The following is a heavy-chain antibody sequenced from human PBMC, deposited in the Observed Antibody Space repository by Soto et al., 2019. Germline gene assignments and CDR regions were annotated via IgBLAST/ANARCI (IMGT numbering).Heavy chain of an antibody. Sequence: LRLSCAASGFTLSSYAMSWVRQAPGKGLEWVSAISGSGGSTYYADSVKGRFTISRDNSKNTLYLQMNSLRAEDTAVYYCAKRYSGSYKSEYFQHWGQGTLVTVSS. CDR3: AKRYSGSYKSEYFQH. CDR1: GFTLSSYA. J-gene: IGHJ1*01. D-gene: IGHD1-26*01. V-gene: IGHV3-23*01. CDR2: ISGSGGST.